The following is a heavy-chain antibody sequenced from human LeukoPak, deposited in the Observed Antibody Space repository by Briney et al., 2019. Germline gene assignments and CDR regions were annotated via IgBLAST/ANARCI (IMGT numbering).Heavy chain of an antibody. V-gene: IGHV3-15*01. CDR3: TTGRGRRGWYAGAFDT. CDR2: IKTYSDAEPT. D-gene: IGHD6-19*01. Sequence: GGSLRLSCAASGITLSHAWMSWVRQAPGKGLEWIGRIKTYSDAEPTDYGAPVKGRFIIPRDDSKNTVYLQMNSLKTEDTAVYWCTTGRGRRGWYAGAFDTWGQGTVVSVSS. CDR1: GITLSHAW. J-gene: IGHJ3*02.